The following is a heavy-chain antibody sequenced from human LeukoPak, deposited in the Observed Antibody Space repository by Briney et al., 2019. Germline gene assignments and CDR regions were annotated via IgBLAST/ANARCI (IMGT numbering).Heavy chain of an antibody. J-gene: IGHJ4*02. D-gene: IGHD3-10*01. Sequence: GGSLRLSCAASGFTFSSNSMNWVRQAPGKGLEWVSYISSTGGTIYYADSMKGRFTISRDNAKNSLYLQMNSLRAEDTAVYYCARDDYYGSGTPIDYWGQGTLVTVSS. CDR2: ISSTGGTI. CDR1: GFTFSSNS. CDR3: ARDDYYGSGTPIDY. V-gene: IGHV3-48*04.